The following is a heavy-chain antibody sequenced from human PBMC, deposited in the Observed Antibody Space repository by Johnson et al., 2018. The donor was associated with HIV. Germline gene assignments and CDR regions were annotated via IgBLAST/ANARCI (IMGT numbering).Heavy chain of an antibody. CDR2: IRYDGSNK. J-gene: IGHJ3*02. Sequence: QVQLVESGGGVVQPGGSLRLSCVVSGFTFSSYGMHWVRQAPGQGLEWVAFIRYDGSNKYYADSVKGRFTISRDNSKNTLYLQMNSLRAEDTAVYYCAKDNIVVVSRDAFDIWGQGTMVTVSS. CDR1: GFTFSSYG. D-gene: IGHD2-15*01. CDR3: AKDNIVVVSRDAFDI. V-gene: IGHV3-30*02.